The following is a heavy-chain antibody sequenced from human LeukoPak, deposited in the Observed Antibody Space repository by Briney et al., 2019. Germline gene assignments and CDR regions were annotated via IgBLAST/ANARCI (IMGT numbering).Heavy chain of an antibody. V-gene: IGHV4-39*01. CDR3: ARRELLSTPDAFDI. CDR2: IYYSGST. CDR1: GGSISSSSYY. J-gene: IGHJ3*02. D-gene: IGHD3-10*01. Sequence: SETLSLTCTVSGGSISSSSYYWGWIRQPPGEGLEWIGSIYYSGSTYYNPSLESRVTISIDTSKNQFSLKVSSVTAADTAVYYCARRELLSTPDAFDIWGQGTMVTVSS.